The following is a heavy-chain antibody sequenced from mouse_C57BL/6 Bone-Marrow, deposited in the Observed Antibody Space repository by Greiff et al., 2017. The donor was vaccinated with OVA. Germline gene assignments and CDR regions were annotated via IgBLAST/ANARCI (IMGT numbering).Heavy chain of an antibody. V-gene: IGHV1-47*01. CDR2: FHPYNDDT. J-gene: IGHJ1*03. CDR3: AIYYFTSNWYFDV. D-gene: IGHD1-1*01. Sequence: QVQLQQPGAELVKPGASVKMSCKASGYTFTTYPIEWMKQNHGKSLEWIGNFHPYNDDTKYNEKFKGKATLTVEKSSSTVYLELSRVTSDDSAVYYSAIYYFTSNWYFDVWGTGTTVTVSS. CDR1: GYTFTTYP.